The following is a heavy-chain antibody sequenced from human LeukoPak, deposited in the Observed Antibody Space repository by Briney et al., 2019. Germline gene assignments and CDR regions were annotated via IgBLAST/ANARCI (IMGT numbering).Heavy chain of an antibody. CDR2: INHSGST. CDR1: GGSFSGYY. D-gene: IGHD3-3*01. CDR3: ARVPTYYDFSIDY. V-gene: IGHV4-34*01. J-gene: IGHJ4*02. Sequence: PSETLSLTCAVYGGSFSGYYWSWIRQPPGKGLEWIGEINHSGSTNYNPSLKSRVTISVDTSKNQFSLKLSSVTAADTAVYYCARVPTYYDFSIDYWGQGTLVTASS.